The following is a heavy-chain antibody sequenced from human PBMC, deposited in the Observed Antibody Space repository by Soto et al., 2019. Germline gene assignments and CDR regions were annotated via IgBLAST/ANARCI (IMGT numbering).Heavy chain of an antibody. V-gene: IGHV3-33*01. Sequence: GGSLRLSCAASGFTFSSYGMHWVRQAPGKGLEWVAVIWYDGSNKYYADSVKGRFTISRDNSKNTLYLQMNSLRAEDTAVYYCARDRGFAYYYGSGSYYKKRPESGGRYYYGMDVWGQGTTVTVSS. J-gene: IGHJ6*02. D-gene: IGHD3-10*01. CDR1: GFTFSSYG. CDR2: IWYDGSNK. CDR3: ARDRGFAYYYGSGSYYKKRPESGGRYYYGMDV.